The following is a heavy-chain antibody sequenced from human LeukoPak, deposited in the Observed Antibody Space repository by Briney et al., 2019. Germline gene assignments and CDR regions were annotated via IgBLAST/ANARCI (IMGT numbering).Heavy chain of an antibody. CDR2: IYHSGST. J-gene: IGHJ5*02. Sequence: SETLSLTCAVSGYSISSGYYWGWIRQPPGKGLEWIGSIYHSGSTYYNPSLKSRVTISVDTSKNQFSLKLSSVTAADTAVYYCARDAYCGGDCPWGQGTLVTVSS. D-gene: IGHD2-21*01. CDR3: ARDAYCGGDCP. CDR1: GYSISSGYY. V-gene: IGHV4-38-2*02.